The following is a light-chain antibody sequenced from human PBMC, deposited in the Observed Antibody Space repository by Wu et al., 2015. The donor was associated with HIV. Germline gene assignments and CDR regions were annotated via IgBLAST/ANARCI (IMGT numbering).Light chain of an antibody. Sequence: EIVLTQSPGTLSLSPGERVTLSCRASQSVRFNYVAWFQQKPGQAPRLLIFAASNRATGIPDRFSGSGSGTDFTLTISSLESEDFAVYYCQQYGTSPRTFGQGTKVEMK. CDR3: QQYGTSPRT. J-gene: IGKJ1*01. V-gene: IGKV3-20*01. CDR1: QSVRFNY. CDR2: AAS.